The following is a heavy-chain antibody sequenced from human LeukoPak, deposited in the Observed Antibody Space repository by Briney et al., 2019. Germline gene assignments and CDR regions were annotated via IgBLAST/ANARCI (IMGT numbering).Heavy chain of an antibody. V-gene: IGHV3-33*01. J-gene: IGHJ5*02. D-gene: IGHD4-11*01. CDR1: GFTFSTYG. CDR3: ARGLIYSPNWFDP. CDR2: IWYDGSDK. Sequence: GRSLRLSCAASGFTFSTYGMHWVRQAPGKGLEWVAVIWYDGSDKYYADSVKGRFTISRDNSKNTLFLQMNSLRAEDTAVYYCARGLIYSPNWFDPWGQGTLVTVSS.